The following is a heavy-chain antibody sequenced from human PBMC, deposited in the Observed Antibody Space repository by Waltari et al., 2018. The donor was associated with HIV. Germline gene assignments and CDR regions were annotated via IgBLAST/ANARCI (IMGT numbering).Heavy chain of an antibody. CDR3: ANHRTRFNWFDP. CDR1: GFTFSSYA. Sequence: EVQLLESGGGLVQPGGSLRLSCAASGFTFSSYAMSWVRHAPGKGLEWVSAIRGSGGSTYYADSVKGRFTISRDNSKNTLYLQMNSLRAEDTAVYYCANHRTRFNWFDPWGQGTLVTVSS. J-gene: IGHJ5*02. V-gene: IGHV3-23*01. CDR2: IRGSGGST.